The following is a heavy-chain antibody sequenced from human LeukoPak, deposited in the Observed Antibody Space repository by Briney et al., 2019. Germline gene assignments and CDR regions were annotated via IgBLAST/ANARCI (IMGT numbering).Heavy chain of an antibody. D-gene: IGHD3-10*01. CDR2: ISGSGGST. CDR1: GFTFSSYA. V-gene: IGHV3-23*01. Sequence: PGGSLILSCAASGFTFSSYAMSWVRQAPGKGLEWVSAISGSGGSTYYADSVKGRFTISRDNSENTLYLQMNSLRAEDTAVYYCAKEGELLWFGELSYYFDYWGQGTLVTVSS. CDR3: AKEGELLWFGELSYYFDY. J-gene: IGHJ4*02.